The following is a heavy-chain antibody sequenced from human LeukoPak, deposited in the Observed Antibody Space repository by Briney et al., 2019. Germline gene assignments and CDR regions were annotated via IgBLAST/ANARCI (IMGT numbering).Heavy chain of an antibody. CDR2: INHSGST. CDR3: ARGLWSIAEKGRDV. D-gene: IGHD6-6*01. CDR1: GGSFSGYY. J-gene: IGHJ6*04. V-gene: IGHV4-34*01. Sequence: MSSETLSLTCAVYGGSFSGYYWSWIRQPPGKGLEWIGEINHSGSTNYNPSLKSRVTISVDTSKNQFSLKLSSVTAADTAVYYGARGLWSIAEKGRDVWGKGTTVTVSS.